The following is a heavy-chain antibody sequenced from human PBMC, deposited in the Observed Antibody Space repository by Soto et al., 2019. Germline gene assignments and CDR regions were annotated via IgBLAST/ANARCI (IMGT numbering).Heavy chain of an antibody. D-gene: IGHD2-2*01. Sequence: SETLSLTCTVSGGSISRYYCRWVRQPPGKGLEWIGYIYYSGSTKYNPSLKSRVTISVDTSKNQFSLKLSSVTAADTAVYYCARVGCSRTSCYVWDNWFDPWGQGTLVT. J-gene: IGHJ5*02. CDR1: GGSISRYY. V-gene: IGHV4-59*01. CDR3: ARVGCSRTSCYVWDNWFDP. CDR2: IYYSGST.